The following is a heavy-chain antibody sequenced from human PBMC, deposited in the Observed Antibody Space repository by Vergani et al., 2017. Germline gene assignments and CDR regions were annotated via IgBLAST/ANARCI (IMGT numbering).Heavy chain of an antibody. Sequence: EVQLLESGGGLVQPGGSLRLSCAASGFTFSSYAMSWVRQAPGKGLEWVSAISGSGGSTYYADSVKGRFTISRDNSKNTLYLQMNSLRAEDTAVYYCGDIVVVPAAPTPGGYMDVWGKGTTVTVSS. CDR1: GFTFSSYA. CDR2: ISGSGGST. J-gene: IGHJ6*03. V-gene: IGHV3-23*01. CDR3: GDIVVVPAAPTPGGYMDV. D-gene: IGHD2-2*01.